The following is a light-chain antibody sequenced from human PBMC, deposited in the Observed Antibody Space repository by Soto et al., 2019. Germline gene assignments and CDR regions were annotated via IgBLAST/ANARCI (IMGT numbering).Light chain of an antibody. CDR1: ESIRTW. V-gene: IGKV1-5*01. J-gene: IGKJ1*01. CDR3: QQYQNYPRS. Sequence: DIQMTQSPSTLSASIGDRVTITCRASESIRTWLAWYQHKPGKAPKFLIYYASSLESGVPSRFSGSGSGTEFTLTISRLQPDDFATYFCQQYQNYPRSFGQGTKVEIK. CDR2: YAS.